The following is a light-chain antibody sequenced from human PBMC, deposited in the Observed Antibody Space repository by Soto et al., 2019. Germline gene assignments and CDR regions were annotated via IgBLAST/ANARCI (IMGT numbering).Light chain of an antibody. V-gene: IGLV1-44*01. Sequence: QSVLTQPPSASGTPGQRVTISCSGSSSNIGTNTVNWYQQLPGSAPKFLIYSNNQRPSGVPHRFSGAKSGTSTSLAISGLQPDDEADYYCAAWDGSLNGVLFGGWTKLTVL. CDR3: AAWDGSLNGVL. CDR1: SSNIGTNT. J-gene: IGLJ2*01. CDR2: SNN.